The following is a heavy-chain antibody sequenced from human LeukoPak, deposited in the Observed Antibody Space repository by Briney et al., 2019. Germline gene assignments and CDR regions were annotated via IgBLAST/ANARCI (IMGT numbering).Heavy chain of an antibody. D-gene: IGHD2-15*01. CDR1: GGFISSYY. CDR2: IYYSGST. J-gene: IGHJ5*02. CDR3: ARGGRVADPLNWFDP. Sequence: SETLSLTCTVSGGFISSYYWSWIRQPPGKGLEWIGYIYYSGSTNYNPSLKSRVTISVDTSKNQFSLKLSSVTAADTAVYYCARGGRVADPLNWFDPWGQGTLVTVSS. V-gene: IGHV4-59*01.